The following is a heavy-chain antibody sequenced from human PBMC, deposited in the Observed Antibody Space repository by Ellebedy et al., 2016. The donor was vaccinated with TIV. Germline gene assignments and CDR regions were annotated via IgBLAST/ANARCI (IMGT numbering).Heavy chain of an antibody. V-gene: IGHV3-73*01. CDR3: ASRGSCGGDCYAED. CDR1: GFTFSGSD. D-gene: IGHD2-21*02. J-gene: IGHJ4*02. CDR2: IRSKANSYAT. Sequence: GESLKISCAASGFTFSGSDVHWVRQASGKGLEWVGRIRSKANSYATAYAASVKGRFTISRDDSKNTAYLQMNSLKTEDTAVYYCASRGSCGGDCYAEDWGQGTLVTVSS.